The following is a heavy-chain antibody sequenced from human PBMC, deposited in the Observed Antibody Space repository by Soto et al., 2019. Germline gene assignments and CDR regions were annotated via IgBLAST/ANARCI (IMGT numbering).Heavy chain of an antibody. D-gene: IGHD4-17*01. CDR3: AHARDYDLLSLDH. Sequence: QITLKESGPPLVRPAQTLTLTCAFSGFSLTTTHLGVAWIRRPPGKALESLALIYWDDDKRNSTSLKNRLAISTHTSRRRVVLTITNMNPADTGTHFCAHARDYDLLSLDHWGPGPLVTVSS. CDR2: IYWDDDK. CDR1: GFSLTTTHLG. J-gene: IGHJ4*02. V-gene: IGHV2-5*02.